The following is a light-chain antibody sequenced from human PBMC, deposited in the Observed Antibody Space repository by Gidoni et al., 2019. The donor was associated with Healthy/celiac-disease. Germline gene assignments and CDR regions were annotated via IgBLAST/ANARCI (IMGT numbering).Light chain of an antibody. CDR1: QSISSW. CDR3: QQYNSYKRT. V-gene: IGKV1-5*03. CDR2: KAS. Sequence: DIQRTQSPSTLSASVGDRVTIPCRASQSISSWLTWYQQKPGKAPKLLIYKASSLESGVPSRFSGSGSGTEFTLTISSLQPDDFATYYCQQYNSYKRTFGQGTKVEIK. J-gene: IGKJ1*01.